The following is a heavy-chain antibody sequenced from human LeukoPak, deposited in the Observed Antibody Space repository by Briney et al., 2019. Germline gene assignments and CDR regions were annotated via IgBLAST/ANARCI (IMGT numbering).Heavy chain of an antibody. CDR1: GGSFSGYY. CDR2: INHSGST. CDR3: ARAEQWLVYYFDY. Sequence: SETLSLICAVYGGSFSGYYWSWIRQPAGKGLEWIGEINHSGSTNYNPSLKSRVTISVDTSKNQFSLKLSSVTAADTAVYYCARAEQWLVYYFDYWGQGTLVTVSS. V-gene: IGHV4-34*01. D-gene: IGHD6-19*01. J-gene: IGHJ4*02.